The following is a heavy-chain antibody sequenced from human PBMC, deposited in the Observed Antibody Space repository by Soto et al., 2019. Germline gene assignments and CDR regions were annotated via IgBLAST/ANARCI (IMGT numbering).Heavy chain of an antibody. CDR3: ARDETYSTYDDYYYYGMDV. CDR1: GGTFSSYA. V-gene: IGHV1-69*01. J-gene: IGHJ6*01. D-gene: IGHD4-4*01. CDR2: IIPIFGTA. Sequence: QVQLVQSGAEVKKPGSSVKVSCKASGGTFSSYAISWVRQAPGQGLEWMGGIIPIFGTANYAQKFQGRVTINADESTRTAYMELSSLRSEDTAVYYCARDETYSTYDDYYYYGMDVWGQGPTVTVSS.